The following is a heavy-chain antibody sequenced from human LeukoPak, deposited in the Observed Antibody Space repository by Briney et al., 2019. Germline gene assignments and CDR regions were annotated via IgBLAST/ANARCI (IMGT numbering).Heavy chain of an antibody. D-gene: IGHD2-15*01. Sequence: ASVKVSCKASGYTFTSYGISWVRQAPGQGLECMGWISALNGKSKFAQKFQGRVTMTTDTSTSTAYMVLRSLRSDDTAVYYCGRDNGWPTPISYWGQGTLVTVSS. CDR3: GRDNGWPTPISY. J-gene: IGHJ4*02. V-gene: IGHV1-18*01. CDR1: GYTFTSYG. CDR2: ISALNGKS.